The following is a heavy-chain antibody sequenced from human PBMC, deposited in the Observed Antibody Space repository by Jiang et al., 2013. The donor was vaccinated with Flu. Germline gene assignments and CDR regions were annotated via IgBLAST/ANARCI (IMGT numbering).Heavy chain of an antibody. J-gene: IGHJ4*02. CDR2: IIPIFGTA. Sequence: GAEVKKPGSSVKVSCKASGGTFSSYAISWVRQAPGQGLEWMGGIIPIFGTANYAQKFQGRVTITADESTSTAYMELSSLRSEDTAVYYCARGYCSGGSCYSFYYFDYWGQGTLVTVSS. V-gene: IGHV1-69*01. CDR1: GGTFSSYA. CDR3: ARGYCSGGSCYSFYYFDY. D-gene: IGHD2-15*01.